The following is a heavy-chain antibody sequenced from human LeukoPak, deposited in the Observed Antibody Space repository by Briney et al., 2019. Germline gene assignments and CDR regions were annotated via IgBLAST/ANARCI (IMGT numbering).Heavy chain of an antibody. J-gene: IGHJ4*02. CDR2: ISYDGSNK. V-gene: IGHV3-30-3*01. CDR1: GFTFSIYS. Sequence: GGSLRLSCAASGFTFSIYSMHWVRQAPGKGLEWVAFISYDGSNKYYADSVKGRFTISRENSKNTLYLQMNTLRADDTAVYYCAKVLPGPFHYWGQGTLVTVPS. D-gene: IGHD1-1*01. CDR3: AKVLPGPFHY.